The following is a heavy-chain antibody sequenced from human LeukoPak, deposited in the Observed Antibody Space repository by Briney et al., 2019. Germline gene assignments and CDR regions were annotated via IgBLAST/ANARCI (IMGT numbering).Heavy chain of an antibody. D-gene: IGHD2-21*02. V-gene: IGHV4-59*01. CDR2: MKFSGKT. J-gene: IGHJ4*02. CDR3: ARAPPRRCPGNDCYPIFDF. CDR1: GDSIISSY. Sequence: SETLSLTCTVSGDSIISSYWSWIRQPPGKGLEWIAYMKFSGKTDYNPPLKSRVTISLDTSKNQFSLILNSVTTADTAVYYCARAPPRRCPGNDCYPIFDFWGQGSLVTVSS.